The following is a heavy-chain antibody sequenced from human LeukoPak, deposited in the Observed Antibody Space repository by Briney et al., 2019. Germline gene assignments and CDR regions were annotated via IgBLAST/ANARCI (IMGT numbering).Heavy chain of an antibody. CDR3: ARHRLKLWHFDD. CDR2: LFNTGGT. J-gene: IGHJ4*02. Sequence: SETLSLTCTVSGASTTTHHWSWIRQPPGKGLEWIGDLFNTGGTSYNASLKSRVIISLDTSKKQVSLEVRSVTAADTAVYYCARHRLKLWHFDDWGQGTLVTVSS. CDR1: GASTTTHH. V-gene: IGHV4-59*08. D-gene: IGHD3-16*01.